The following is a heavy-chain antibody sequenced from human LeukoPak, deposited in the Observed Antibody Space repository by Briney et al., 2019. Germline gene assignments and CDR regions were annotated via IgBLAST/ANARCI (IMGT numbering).Heavy chain of an antibody. Sequence: PSETLSLTCTVSSGSIRNSNYYWGWIRQPPGKGLEWIGSIYYSGSTYYNPSLKSRVTISVDTSKNQFSLKLSSVTAADTAVYYCARGPSGYHNTGGQGTLVTVSS. CDR3: ARGPSGYHNT. CDR2: IYYSGST. CDR1: SGSIRNSNYY. J-gene: IGHJ4*02. V-gene: IGHV4-39*01. D-gene: IGHD5-12*01.